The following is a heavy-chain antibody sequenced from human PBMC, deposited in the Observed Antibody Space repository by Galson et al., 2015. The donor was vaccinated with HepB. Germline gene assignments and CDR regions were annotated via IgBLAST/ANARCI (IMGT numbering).Heavy chain of an antibody. V-gene: IGHV1-18*01. Sequence: SVKVSCKASGYTFTSYGISWVRQAPGQGLEWMGWISAYNGNTNYAQKFQGRVTMTTDTSTSTAYMELRSLRSDDSARYYCVRRVVRGSVFDYWGQGTLVTVAS. D-gene: IGHD3-10*01. CDR1: GYTFTSYG. CDR3: VRRVVRGSVFDY. CDR2: ISAYNGNT. J-gene: IGHJ4*02.